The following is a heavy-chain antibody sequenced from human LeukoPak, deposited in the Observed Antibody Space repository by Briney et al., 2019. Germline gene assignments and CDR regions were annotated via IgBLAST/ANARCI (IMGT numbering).Heavy chain of an antibody. D-gene: IGHD3/OR15-3a*01. J-gene: IGHJ4*02. CDR2: IWNDGKKA. V-gene: IGHV3-33*01. CDR1: GLTFSTYG. CDR3: VRDIWTSGNKYFDY. Sequence: PGMSLRLSCAASGLTFSTYGFHWIRQAPGKGLEWVSLIWNDGKKAEYADSVKGRFTIFRDNSKNTVYLQMNSLRAEDTAVYYCVRDIWTSGNKYFDYRGQGTLVTVSS.